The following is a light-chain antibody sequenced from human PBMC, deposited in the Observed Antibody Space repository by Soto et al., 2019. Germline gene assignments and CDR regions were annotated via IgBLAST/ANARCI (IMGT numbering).Light chain of an antibody. Sequence: EVVMTQSPATLSVSPGERATLSCRASQSVSSNLVSYQQKHGQAPRLLISGTSTRATGIPVRFSGSGSGTEFTLPISSLQSEDFAVYYCQQYNDWPLTFGGGAKVDIK. CDR3: QQYNDWPLT. J-gene: IGKJ4*01. CDR2: GTS. CDR1: QSVSSN. V-gene: IGKV3-15*01.